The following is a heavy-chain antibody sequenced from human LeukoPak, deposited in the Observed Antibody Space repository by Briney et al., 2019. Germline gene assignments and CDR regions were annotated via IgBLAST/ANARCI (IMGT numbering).Heavy chain of an antibody. D-gene: IGHD3-22*01. CDR3: ARVRDTYYYDSSGAGFPDAFDI. J-gene: IGHJ3*02. CDR2: IYSGGST. V-gene: IGHV3-53*01. CDR1: GFTVSSNY. Sequence: PGGSLGLSCAASGFTVSSNYMSWVRQAPGKGLEWVSVIYSGGSTYYADSVKGRFTISRDNSKNTLYLQMNSLRAEDTAVYYCARVRDTYYYDSSGAGFPDAFDIWGQGTMVTVSS.